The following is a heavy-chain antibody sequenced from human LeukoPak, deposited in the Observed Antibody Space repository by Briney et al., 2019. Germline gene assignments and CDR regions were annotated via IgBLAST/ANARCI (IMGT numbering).Heavy chain of an antibody. V-gene: IGHV4-4*07. D-gene: IGHD4-17*01. Sequence: SETLSLTCTVSGGSISSYYWSWIRQPAGKGLEWIGRIYTSGSTNYNPSLKSRVTMSVDTSKNQFSLKLSSVTAADTAVYYCARGMGSYGDYASGPNWFDPWGQGTLVTVSS. CDR3: ARGMGSYGDYASGPNWFDP. J-gene: IGHJ5*02. CDR1: GGSISSYY. CDR2: IYTSGST.